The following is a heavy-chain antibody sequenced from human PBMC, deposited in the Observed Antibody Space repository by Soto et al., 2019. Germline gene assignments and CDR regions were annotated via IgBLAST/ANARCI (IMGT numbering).Heavy chain of an antibody. CDR2: ISGSGGST. CDR1: GFTFSSYA. D-gene: IGHD2-15*01. J-gene: IGHJ1*01. Sequence: PGGSLRLSCAASGFTFSSYAMSWVRQAPGKGLEWVSAISGSGGSTYYADSVKGRFTISRDNSKNTLYLQMNSLRAEDTAVYYCAKDEVPRIGNFQQWGQRTLVTVSS. V-gene: IGHV3-23*01. CDR3: AKDEVPRIGNFQQ.